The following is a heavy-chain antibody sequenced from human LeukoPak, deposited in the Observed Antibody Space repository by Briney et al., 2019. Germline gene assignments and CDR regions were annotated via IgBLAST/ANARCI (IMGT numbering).Heavy chain of an antibody. D-gene: IGHD3-22*01. Sequence: PSETLSLTCTVSGGSISSYYWSWIRQPPGKGLEWIGYIYYSGSTNYNPSLKSRVTISVDTYKSQFSLKLSSVTAADTAVYYCARTEYYYDSSGYYPYYFDYWGQGTLVTVSS. CDR1: GGSISSYY. V-gene: IGHV4-59*01. J-gene: IGHJ4*02. CDR3: ARTEYYYDSSGYYPYYFDY. CDR2: IYYSGST.